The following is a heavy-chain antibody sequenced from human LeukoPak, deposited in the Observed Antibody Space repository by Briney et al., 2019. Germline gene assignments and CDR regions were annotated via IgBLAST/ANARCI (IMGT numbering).Heavy chain of an antibody. CDR1: GGSISSSNW. CDR2: IYHSGST. V-gene: IGHV4-4*02. Sequence: SETLSLTCAVSGGSISSSNWWSWVRQPPGKGLEWIGEIYHSGSTNYNPSLKSRVTISVDKSKNQFSLKLSSLTAADTAVYYCARGLKVSYYDYAWAYDYWGQGTLVTVSS. CDR3: ARGLKVSYYDYAWAYDY. D-gene: IGHD3-16*01. J-gene: IGHJ4*02.